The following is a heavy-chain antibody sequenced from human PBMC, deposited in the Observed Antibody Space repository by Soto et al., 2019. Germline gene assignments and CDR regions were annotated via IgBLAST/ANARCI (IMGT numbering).Heavy chain of an antibody. Sequence: GESLKISCKGSGYSLTSYWIGWVRQMPGKGLEWMGIIYPGDSDTRYSPSFQGQVTISADKSISTAYLQWSSLKASDTAMYYCARTRDGYNYNYYYYGMDVWGQGTTVTVSS. J-gene: IGHJ6*02. CDR3: ARTRDGYNYNYYYYGMDV. CDR1: GYSLTSYW. D-gene: IGHD5-12*01. CDR2: IYPGDSDT. V-gene: IGHV5-51*01.